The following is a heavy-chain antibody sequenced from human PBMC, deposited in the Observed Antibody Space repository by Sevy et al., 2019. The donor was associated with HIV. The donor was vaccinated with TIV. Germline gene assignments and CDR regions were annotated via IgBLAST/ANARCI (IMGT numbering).Heavy chain of an antibody. CDR3: TKGTVPNSSGWYYYYCYYMDV. CDR2: IWYDGSNK. V-gene: IGHV3-33*03. D-gene: IGHD6-19*01. CDR1: GFTFSSYG. J-gene: IGHJ6*03. Sequence: GGSLRLSCAASGFTFSSYGMHWVRQAPGKGLEWVAVIWYDGSNKYYADSVKGRFTISRDNSKNRMDLQINSQHAEDTAVDYCTKGTVPNSSGWYYYYCYYMDVWGKGTTVTVSS.